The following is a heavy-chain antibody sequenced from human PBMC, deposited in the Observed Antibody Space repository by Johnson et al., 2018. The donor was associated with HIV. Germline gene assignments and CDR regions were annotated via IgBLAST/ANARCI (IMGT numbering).Heavy chain of an antibody. V-gene: IGHV3-30-3*01. J-gene: IGHJ3*02. CDR2: ISYDGSNK. CDR1: GFTFSSYA. Sequence: QMQLVESGGGVVQPGRSLRLSCAASGFTFSSYAMHWVRQAPGKGLEWVAVISYDGSNKYYADSVKGRFTISRDNAKNTLYLQMNSLRAEDTAVYYCATHPDAFDIWGQGTMVTVSS. CDR3: ATHPDAFDI.